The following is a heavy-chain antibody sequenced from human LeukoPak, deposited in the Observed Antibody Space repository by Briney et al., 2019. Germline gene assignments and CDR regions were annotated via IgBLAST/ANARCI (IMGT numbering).Heavy chain of an antibody. CDR2: ISGSGGST. CDR1: GFTFSSYA. V-gene: IGHV3-23*01. D-gene: IGHD1-7*01. CDR3: AKVRGVNYYFDY. J-gene: IGHJ4*02. Sequence: GGPLRLSCAASGFTFSSYAMSWVRQAPGKGLEWVSAISGSGGSTYYADSEKGRFTISRDNSKNTLYLQMNSLRAEDTAVYYCAKVRGVNYYFDYWGQGTLVTVSS.